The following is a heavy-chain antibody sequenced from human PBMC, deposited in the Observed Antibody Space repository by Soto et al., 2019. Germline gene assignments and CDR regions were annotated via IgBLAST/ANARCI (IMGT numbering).Heavy chain of an antibody. D-gene: IGHD5-12*01. Sequence: PSETLSLTCAVSGGSISSGGYSWSWIRQPPGKGLEWIGYIYHSGSTYYNKSLKSRVTISVDRSKNQFSLKLSSVTAADTAVYYCARGWLRFPDYWGQGTLVTVSS. V-gene: IGHV4-30-2*01. CDR2: IYHSGST. CDR1: GGSISSGGYS. J-gene: IGHJ4*02. CDR3: ARGWLRFPDY.